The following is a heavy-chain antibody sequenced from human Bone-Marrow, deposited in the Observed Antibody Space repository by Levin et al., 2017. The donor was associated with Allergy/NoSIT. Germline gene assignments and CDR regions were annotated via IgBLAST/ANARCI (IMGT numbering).Heavy chain of an antibody. CDR2: ITGSGGST. V-gene: IGHV3-23*01. J-gene: IGHJ4*02. CDR1: GITFSFYD. Sequence: AGGSLRLSCVASGITFSFYDMAWVRQSPGKGLEWVAFITGSGGSTYYAESVRGRFTIARDNSKNTVYLQMVSVRSDDTAIYYCAKVGTKPAGTFDDWGQGTLVTVSS. CDR3: AKVGTKPAGTFDD. D-gene: IGHD2-2*01.